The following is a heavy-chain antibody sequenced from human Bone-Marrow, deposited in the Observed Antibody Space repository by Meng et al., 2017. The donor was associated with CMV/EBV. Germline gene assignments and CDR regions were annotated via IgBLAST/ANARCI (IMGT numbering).Heavy chain of an antibody. CDR1: GGTFSSYA. Sequence: QVQLVQSGAEVKKPGSSVKVSCTASGGTFSSYAISWVRQAPGQGLEWMGGIIPIFGTANYAQKFQGRVTITADESTSTAYMELSSLRSEDTAVYYCARLGYCSGGSCYTGDYWGQGTLVTASS. CDR2: IIPIFGTA. D-gene: IGHD2-15*01. V-gene: IGHV1-69*12. CDR3: ARLGYCSGGSCYTGDY. J-gene: IGHJ4*02.